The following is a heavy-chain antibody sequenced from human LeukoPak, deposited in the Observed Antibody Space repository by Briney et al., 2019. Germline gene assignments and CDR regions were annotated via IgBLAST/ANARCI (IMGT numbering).Heavy chain of an antibody. CDR1: GFTFSNYG. CDR3: AKDWGYSYGYFDY. V-gene: IGHV3-23*01. Sequence: GGSLRLSCAASGFTFSNYGMSWVRQAPGKGLDWVSSISGSGGNTYYADSVKGRFTISRDNSKNTLFLQMNSLRAEDTAVYYCAKDWGYSYGYFDYWGQGTLVTVSS. CDR2: ISGSGGNT. D-gene: IGHD5-18*01. J-gene: IGHJ4*02.